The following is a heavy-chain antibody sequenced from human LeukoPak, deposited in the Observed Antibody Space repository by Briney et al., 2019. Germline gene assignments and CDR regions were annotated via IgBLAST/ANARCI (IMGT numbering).Heavy chain of an antibody. J-gene: IGHJ4*02. CDR1: GGSISSGSYY. V-gene: IGHV4-61*02. Sequence: SETLSLTCTVSGGSISSGSYYWSWIRQPAGKGLEWIGRIYTSGSTNYNPSLKSRVTISVDTSKNQFSLKLSSVTAADTAVYYCARESRTAAAADYWGQGTLVTVSS. D-gene: IGHD6-13*01. CDR3: ARESRTAAAADY. CDR2: IYTSGST.